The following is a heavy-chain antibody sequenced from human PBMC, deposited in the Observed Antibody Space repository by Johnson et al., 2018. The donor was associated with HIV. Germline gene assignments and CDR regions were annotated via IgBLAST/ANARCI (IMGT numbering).Heavy chain of an antibody. Sequence: VQLVESGGGLVQRGGSLRLSCAASGFTFRSYWMSWVRQAPGTGLEWVANINRDASEQYYVDSVKGRFTISRDNAKNSLYLQMNSLRAEDTALYYCARASAATKGNAFDIWGQGTMVTVSS. CDR2: INRDASEQ. J-gene: IGHJ3*02. V-gene: IGHV3-7*03. CDR1: GFTFRSYW. CDR3: ARASAATKGNAFDI. D-gene: IGHD1-26*01.